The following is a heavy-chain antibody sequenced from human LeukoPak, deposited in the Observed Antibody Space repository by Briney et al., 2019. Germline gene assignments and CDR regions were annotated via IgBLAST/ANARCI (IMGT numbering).Heavy chain of an antibody. D-gene: IGHD3-9*01. CDR2: INHRGST. CDR1: GGSFSGYY. V-gene: IGHV4-34*01. J-gene: IGHJ5*02. CDR3: ARLTKFLTGYYPSP. Sequence: SETLSLTCAVYGGSFSGYYWSWIRQPPGKGLEWIGEINHRGSTNCNPSLKSRVTISVDTSKNQFSLKLNSVTAADTAVYYCARLTKFLTGYYPSPWGPGTLVTVSS.